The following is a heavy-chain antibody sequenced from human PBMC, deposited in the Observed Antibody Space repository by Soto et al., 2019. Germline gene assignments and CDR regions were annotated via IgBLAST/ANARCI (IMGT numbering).Heavy chain of an antibody. D-gene: IGHD3-22*01. J-gene: IGHJ3*01. CDR3: AKARPSGGYYYVEAFDV. CDR1: GFTFSNYA. Sequence: GGSLRLSCSASGFTFSNYAMSWVRQSPGKGLKWVSAVSSTGTSPYYAGSVQGRFTISRDNSKNMFYLQMKSLRAEDTAIYYCAKARPSGGYYYVEAFDVWGQGTMVTVSS. CDR2: VSSTGTSP. V-gene: IGHV3-23*01.